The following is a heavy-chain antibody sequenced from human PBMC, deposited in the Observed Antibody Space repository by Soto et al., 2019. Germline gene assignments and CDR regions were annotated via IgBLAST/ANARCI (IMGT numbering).Heavy chain of an antibody. CDR1: GGSINNYY. CDR3: ARHAPGGPFDY. J-gene: IGHJ4*02. V-gene: IGHV4-59*08. CDR2: IFYSGNT. Sequence: QVQLQESGPGLVKPSETLSLTCTVSGGSINNYYWSWIRQPPGKGLEWIGYIFYSGNTNYNPSLNSRVTLSVDTSKNQFSLKLTSVTAADPDVYYCARHAPGGPFDYWGQGTLVTVSS.